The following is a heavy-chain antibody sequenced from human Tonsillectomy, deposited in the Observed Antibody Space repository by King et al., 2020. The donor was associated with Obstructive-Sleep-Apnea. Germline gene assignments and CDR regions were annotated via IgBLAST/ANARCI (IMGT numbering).Heavy chain of an antibody. J-gene: IGHJ4*02. CDR2: INPNSGGT. D-gene: IGHD2-8*01. CDR1: GYTFTGHY. CDR3: ARLPEYCTNGVCSDY. Sequence: VQLVQSGAEVKKPGASVKVSCKASGYTFTGHYMHWVRQAPGQGLEWMGWINPNSGGTNYAQKFQGWVTMTRDTSISTAYMELSRLRSDDTAVYYCARLPEYCTNGVCSDYWGQGTLVTVSS. V-gene: IGHV1-2*04.